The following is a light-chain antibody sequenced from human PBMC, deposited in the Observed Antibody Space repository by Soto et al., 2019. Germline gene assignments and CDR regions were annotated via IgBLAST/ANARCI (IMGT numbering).Light chain of an antibody. CDR1: QSISDW. V-gene: IGKV1-5*01. J-gene: IGKJ5*01. CDR2: DAS. CDR3: QHRRNWTSPIT. Sequence: GDRVTITCRASQSISDWVAWYQQKPGKAPKLLIYDASSLESGVAARFSVSGCGTETNLTISSRRLEAFAVDSCQHRRNWTSPITFGQGTRLEIK.